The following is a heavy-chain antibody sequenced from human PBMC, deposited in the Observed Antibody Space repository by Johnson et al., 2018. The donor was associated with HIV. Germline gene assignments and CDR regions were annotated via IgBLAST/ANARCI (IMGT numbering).Heavy chain of an antibody. CDR3: AKDVSVVTPSGSFDV. J-gene: IGHJ3*01. Sequence: VQLVESGGVVVQPGGSLRLSCAASGFTFDDYAMHWVRQAPGKGLEWVSLISWDGGSTYYADSVKGRFTISRDNSKTSLYLRLNSLRPEDSAVYYCAKDVSVVTPSGSFDVWGQGTMVTVSS. D-gene: IGHD4-23*01. CDR1: GFTFDDYA. V-gene: IGHV3-43D*03. CDR2: ISWDGGST.